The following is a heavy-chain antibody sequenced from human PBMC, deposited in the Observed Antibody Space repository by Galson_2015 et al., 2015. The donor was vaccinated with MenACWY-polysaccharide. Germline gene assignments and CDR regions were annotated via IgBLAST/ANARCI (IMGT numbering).Heavy chain of an antibody. Sequence: SVKVSCKASGGTFSSYTISWVRQAPGQGLEWMGRIIPILGIANYAQKFQGRVTITADKSTSTAYMELSSLRSEDTAVYYCATPHESRDSYGYHYFDYWGQGTLVTVSS. J-gene: IGHJ4*02. CDR2: IIPILGIA. V-gene: IGHV1-69*02. D-gene: IGHD5-18*01. CDR1: GGTFSSYT. CDR3: ATPHESRDSYGYHYFDY.